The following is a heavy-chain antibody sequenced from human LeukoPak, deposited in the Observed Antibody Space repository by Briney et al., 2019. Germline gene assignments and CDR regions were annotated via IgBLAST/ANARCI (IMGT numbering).Heavy chain of an antibody. CDR2: IYYSGST. D-gene: IGHD6-19*01. Sequence: PSETLSLTCTVSGGSISSYYWSWIRQPPGKGREWIGYIYYSGSTNYNPSLKSRVTISVDTSKNQFSLKLSSVTAADTAVYYCARVRYSSGWYLFHWFDPWGQGTLVTVSS. CDR1: GGSISSYY. CDR3: ARVRYSSGWYLFHWFDP. V-gene: IGHV4-59*01. J-gene: IGHJ5*02.